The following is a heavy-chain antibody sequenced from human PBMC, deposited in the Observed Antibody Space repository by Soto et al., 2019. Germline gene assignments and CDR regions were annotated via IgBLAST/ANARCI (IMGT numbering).Heavy chain of an antibody. V-gene: IGHV3-11*01. D-gene: IGHD3-10*01. CDR3: ASFLTGYYYGSGSYYNAPPGY. CDR2: ISSSGSTI. Sequence: WGSLRLSCAASGFTFIDYYIIFIRQSPGKRLEWVSYISSSGSTIYYADSVKGRFTISRDNAKNSLYLQMNSLRAEDTAVYYCASFLTGYYYGSGSYYNAPPGYWGQGTLVTVSS. J-gene: IGHJ4*02. CDR1: GFTFIDYY.